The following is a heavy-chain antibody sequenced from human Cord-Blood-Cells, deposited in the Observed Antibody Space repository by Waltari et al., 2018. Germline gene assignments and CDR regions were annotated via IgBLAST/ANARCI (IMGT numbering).Heavy chain of an antibody. V-gene: IGHV7-4-1*02. CDR2: INTNTGNP. D-gene: IGHD6-13*01. CDR3: ASQSWYDAFDI. CDR1: GYTCTRYA. Sequence: QVQLVQSGSEWKKPGASVKVSCKASGYTCTRYAMNWGRQAPGQGLAWMRWINTNTGNPTYAQGFTGRFVFSLDTSVSPAYLQISSLKAEDTAVYYCASQSWYDAFDIWGQGTMVTVSS. J-gene: IGHJ3*02.